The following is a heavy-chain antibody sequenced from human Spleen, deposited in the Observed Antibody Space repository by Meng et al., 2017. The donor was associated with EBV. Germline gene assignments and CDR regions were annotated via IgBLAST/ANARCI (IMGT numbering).Heavy chain of an antibody. CDR1: GGSISSSNW. D-gene: IGHD6-13*01. J-gene: IGHJ4*02. V-gene: IGHV4-4*02. CDR3: ARVAVGDFSSSWTYLDS. Sequence: LQESGPGLVKPSGTLSLTCVVSGGSISSSNWWSWVRQPPGKGLEWIGEIYHTESTNYNPSLKSRVTISLDKSKNQFSLKLSSMTAADTAVYYCARVAVGDFSSSWTYLDSWGQGTLVTVSS. CDR2: IYHTEST.